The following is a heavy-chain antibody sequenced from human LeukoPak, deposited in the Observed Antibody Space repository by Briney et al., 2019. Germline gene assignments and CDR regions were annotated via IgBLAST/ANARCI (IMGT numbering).Heavy chain of an antibody. CDR1: GFTFSSYS. J-gene: IGHJ4*02. V-gene: IGHV3-64D*06. CDR2: INGNGGIT. D-gene: IGHD3-22*01. Sequence: GGSLRLSCSASGFTFSSYSMHWVRQAPGRGLEYVSAINGNGGITSYADSVKGSFTISRDNSKSTVSLQMSSLRPEDTAVYYCVKRSSGYNYDYWGQGTLVTVSS. CDR3: VKRSSGYNYDY.